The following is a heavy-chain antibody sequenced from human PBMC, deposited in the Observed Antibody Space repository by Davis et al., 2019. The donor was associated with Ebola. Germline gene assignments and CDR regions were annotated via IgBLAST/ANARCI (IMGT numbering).Heavy chain of an antibody. V-gene: IGHV4-39*01. Sequence: MPSETLSLTCSVSGGSISSSNYYWGWIRQPPVKGLEWIGSVYYTGSTYYNPSLKSRVTISVDTSKNQLSLKLSSVTAADTAVYYCARHLFVTTDRPYHFDYWGQGTLVTVST. CDR2: VYYTGST. D-gene: IGHD4-17*01. CDR3: ARHLFVTTDRPYHFDY. CDR1: GGSISSSNYY. J-gene: IGHJ4*02.